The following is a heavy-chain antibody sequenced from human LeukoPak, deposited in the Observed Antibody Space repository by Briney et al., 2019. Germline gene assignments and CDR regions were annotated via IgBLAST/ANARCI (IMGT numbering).Heavy chain of an antibody. CDR2: IYYSGST. Sequence: PSETLSLTCTVSGGSISSNNYYWGWIRQPPGKGLEWIGSIYYSGSTYYNPSLKSRVTISVDTSKNQFSLKLSSVTAADTAVYYCARIIEMATIFAPFDPWGQGTLVTVSS. V-gene: IGHV4-39*01. CDR1: GGSISSNNYY. J-gene: IGHJ5*02. D-gene: IGHD5-24*01. CDR3: ARIIEMATIFAPFDP.